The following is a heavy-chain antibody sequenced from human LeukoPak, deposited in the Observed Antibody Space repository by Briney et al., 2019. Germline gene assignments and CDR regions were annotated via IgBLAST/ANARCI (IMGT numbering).Heavy chain of an antibody. CDR1: GGTFSSYA. Sequence: SVKVSCKASGGTFSSYAISWVRQAPGQGLEWMGRIIPIFGTANYAQKLQGRVTMTTDTSTSTAYMELRSLRSDDTAVYYCARAPPMDVWGKGTTVTVSS. V-gene: IGHV1-69*05. CDR3: ARAPPMDV. CDR2: IIPIFGTA. J-gene: IGHJ6*03.